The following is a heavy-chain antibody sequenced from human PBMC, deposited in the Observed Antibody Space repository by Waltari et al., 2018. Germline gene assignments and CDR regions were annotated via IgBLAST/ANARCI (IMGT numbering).Heavy chain of an antibody. CDR1: GDSISSSSYY. CDR2: IYYSGST. V-gene: IGHV4-39*07. D-gene: IGHD4-17*01. J-gene: IGHJ4*02. CDR3: TRGSLTTVTTLDY. Sequence: QLQLQESGPGLVKPSETLSLTCTVSGDSISSSSYYWGWIRQPPGKGLEWIGTIYYSGSTYYNPSLKSRVTISVYTSKNHFSLRLSSVTAADTAVYYCTRGSLTTVTTLDYWGQGTLVTVSS.